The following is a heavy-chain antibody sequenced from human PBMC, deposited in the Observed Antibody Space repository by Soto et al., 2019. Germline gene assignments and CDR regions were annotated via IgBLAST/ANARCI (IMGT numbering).Heavy chain of an antibody. Sequence: QVQLLQSGAEVKKPGSSVKVSCTASGDTFNFYTISWVRQAPGQGPEWMGRIIPMLGMSNYAQNFQGRVTMIADKSPRTAYMELSSLRSEDTALYYCATNYGSGSAHFDNWGQGTLVTVSS. CDR1: GDTFNFYT. D-gene: IGHD3-10*01. CDR2: IIPMLGMS. J-gene: IGHJ4*02. V-gene: IGHV1-69*02. CDR3: ATNYGSGSAHFDN.